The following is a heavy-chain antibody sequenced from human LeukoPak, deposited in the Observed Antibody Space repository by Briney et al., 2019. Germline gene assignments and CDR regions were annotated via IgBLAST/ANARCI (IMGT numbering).Heavy chain of an antibody. CDR3: ARVYYGSGSLHYYYYYMDV. Sequence: GGTLRLSCAGSGFTFSHYWMSWVRQAPGKGLEWVANIKEDGSEKYYVDSVKGRFTISRDNAKNSLSLQVNSLRAEDTALYYCARVYYGSGSLHYYYYYMDVWGTGTTVTISS. CDR2: IKEDGSEK. CDR1: GFTFSHYW. D-gene: IGHD3-10*01. V-gene: IGHV3-7*03. J-gene: IGHJ6*03.